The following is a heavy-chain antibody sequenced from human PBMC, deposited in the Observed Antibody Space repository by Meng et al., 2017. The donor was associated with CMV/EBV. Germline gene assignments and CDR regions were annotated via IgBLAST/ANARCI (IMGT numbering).Heavy chain of an antibody. CDR1: GFTFSSYG. V-gene: IGHV3-30*19. CDR2: ISYDGSNK. D-gene: IGHD3-10*01. Sequence: GGSLRLSCAASGFTFSSYGMHWVRQAPGKGLEWVAVISYDGSNKYYADSVKGRFTISRDNSKNTLYLQMNSLRAEDTAVYYCARESLSGFGELLWGVLGMDVWGQGTTVTVSS. J-gene: IGHJ6*02. CDR3: ARESLSGFGELLWGVLGMDV.